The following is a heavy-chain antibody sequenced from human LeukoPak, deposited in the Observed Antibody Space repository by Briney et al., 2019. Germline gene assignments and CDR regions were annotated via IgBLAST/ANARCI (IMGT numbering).Heavy chain of an antibody. CDR1: GFTFSWYW. CDR3: ARIGYSSSSIDY. V-gene: IGHV3-7*01. Sequence: GGSLRLSCAASGFTFSWYWMSWVRQAPGKGLEWVANIKEDGNIKYYVDSVKGRLTISRDNAKSSVYLQVNSLRAEDTALYYCARIGYSSSSIDYWGQGTLVTVSS. J-gene: IGHJ4*02. CDR2: IKEDGNIK. D-gene: IGHD6-13*01.